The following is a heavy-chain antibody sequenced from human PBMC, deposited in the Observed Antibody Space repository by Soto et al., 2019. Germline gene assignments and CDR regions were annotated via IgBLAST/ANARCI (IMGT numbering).Heavy chain of an antibody. D-gene: IGHD6-13*01. CDR2: IYYSGST. CDR1: GGSISSYY. V-gene: IGHV4-59*08. CDR3: TREDSSTSEY. J-gene: IGHJ4*02. Sequence: PSETLSLTCTVSGGSISSYYWSWIRQPPGKGLEWIGYIYYSGSTNYNPSLKSRVTISVDTSKNQFSLKLSSVTAADTAVYFCTREDSSTSEYWSQGTLVTVSS.